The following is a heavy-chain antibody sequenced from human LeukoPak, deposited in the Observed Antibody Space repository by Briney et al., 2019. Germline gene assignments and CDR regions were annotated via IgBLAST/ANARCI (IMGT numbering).Heavy chain of an antibody. CDR1: GFTFSDYY. J-gene: IGHJ4*02. V-gene: IGHV3-11*04. CDR3: ARRAPSHDFDD. Sequence: GGSLRLSCAASGFTFSDYYMSWIRQAPGKGLEWVSHISSSGSTIYYADSVKGRFTISRDNAKNSLYLQMNSLRVKDTALYYCARRAPSHDFDDWGQGTLVTVSS. CDR2: ISSSGSTI.